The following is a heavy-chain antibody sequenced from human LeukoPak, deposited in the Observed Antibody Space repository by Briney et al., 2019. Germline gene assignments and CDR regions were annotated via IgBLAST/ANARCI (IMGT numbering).Heavy chain of an antibody. V-gene: IGHV4-34*01. CDR1: GGSFSGYY. D-gene: IGHD2-2*01. CDR3: ARGVIVVVPAATYYYYYGMDV. CDR2: INHSGST. J-gene: IGHJ6*02. Sequence: SETLSLTCAVYGGSFSGYYWSWIRQPPGKGLEWIGEINHSGSTNYNPSLKSRVTISVDTSKNQFSLKLSSVTAADTAVYYCARGVIVVVPAATYYYYYGMDVWGQGTTVTVSS.